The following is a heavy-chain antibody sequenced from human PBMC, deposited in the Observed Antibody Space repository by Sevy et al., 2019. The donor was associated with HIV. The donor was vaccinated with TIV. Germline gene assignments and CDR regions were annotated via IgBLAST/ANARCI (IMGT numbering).Heavy chain of an antibody. CDR2: TYYRSKWST. J-gene: IGHJ4*02. CDR3: ARDTAATGIFFDY. V-gene: IGHV6-1*01. D-gene: IGHD6-13*01. Sequence: SQTLSLTCAISGDSVSSNSAAWNWIRQSPSRGLEWLGRTYYRSKWSTDYAVSVKSRITINPDTSKNQFSLQLSSVTPEDTAVYYCARDTAATGIFFDYWGQGILVTVSS. CDR1: GDSVSSNSAA.